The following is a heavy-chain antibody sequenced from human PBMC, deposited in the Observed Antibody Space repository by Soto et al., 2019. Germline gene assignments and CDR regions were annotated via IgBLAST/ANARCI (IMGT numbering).Heavy chain of an antibody. J-gene: IGHJ6*02. CDR3: ENSSSWYHGMDV. CDR2: IIPRSGTS. CDR1: GYTFTSYG. V-gene: IGHV1-69*13. D-gene: IGHD6-13*01. Sequence: SVKVSCKASGYTFTSYGITWVRQAPGQGLEWMGGIIPRSGTSNYAQKFQGRVTITADESTSTAYMELSSLRSEDTAVYYCENSSSWYHGMDVWGQGTTVTVSS.